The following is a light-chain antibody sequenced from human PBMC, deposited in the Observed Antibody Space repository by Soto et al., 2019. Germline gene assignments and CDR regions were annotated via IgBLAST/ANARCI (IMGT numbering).Light chain of an antibody. J-gene: IGKJ2*01. V-gene: IGKV1-39*01. CDR3: QQSFTAPRT. CDR1: QSIGRH. Sequence: DIQMTQSPSSLSASVGDRVTVTCRASQSIGRHLNWYQQKAGKAPKLLIYDASTLQTGVPSRFSGSESGTEFTLTISGLKPEDFATYYCQQSFTAPRTFGQGTKLEIQ. CDR2: DAS.